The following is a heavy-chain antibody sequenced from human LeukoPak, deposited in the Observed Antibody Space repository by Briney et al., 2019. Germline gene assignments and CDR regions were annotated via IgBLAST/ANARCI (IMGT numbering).Heavy chain of an antibody. D-gene: IGHD6-13*01. J-gene: IGHJ4*02. Sequence: SVKVSCKASGGSFRSNAISWVRQAPGQGLEWMGGIIPIFDTAHYAQKLQGRVTITADESANTVFMELSSLRSGDTAVYYCARGFSSSWSYFDYWGQGTLVTVSS. CDR2: IIPIFDTA. CDR3: ARGFSSSWSYFDY. CDR1: GGSFRSNA. V-gene: IGHV1-69*13.